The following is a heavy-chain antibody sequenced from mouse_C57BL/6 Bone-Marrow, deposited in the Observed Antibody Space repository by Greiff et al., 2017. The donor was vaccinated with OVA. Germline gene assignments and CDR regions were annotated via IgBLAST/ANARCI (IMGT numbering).Heavy chain of an antibody. J-gene: IGHJ4*01. CDR1: GFTFSDYY. D-gene: IGHD2-12*01. CDR3: ARRRPYAMGY. Sequence: EVKLVESGGGLVQPGGSLKLSCAASGFTFSDYYMYWVRQTPEKRLEWVAYISNGGGSTYYPDTVKGRFTISRDNAKNTLYLQMSRLKSEDTAMYYCARRRPYAMGYWGQGTSVTISS. CDR2: ISNGGGST. V-gene: IGHV5-12*01.